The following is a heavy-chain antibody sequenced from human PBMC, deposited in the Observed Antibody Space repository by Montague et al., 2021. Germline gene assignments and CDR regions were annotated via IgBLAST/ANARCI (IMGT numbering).Heavy chain of an antibody. V-gene: IGHV4-39*01. CDR3: ARHVIGNYGLDV. Sequence: SETLSLTCTVSGGSISSSSYYWGWIRQPPGKGLEWIGSINYSGSTYYNPYLKSRVTISVDTSKNQFSLKLSSVTAADTAVYYCARHVIGNYGLDVWGQGTTVTVSS. CDR2: INYSGST. CDR1: GGSISSSSYY. J-gene: IGHJ6*02. D-gene: IGHD3-16*02.